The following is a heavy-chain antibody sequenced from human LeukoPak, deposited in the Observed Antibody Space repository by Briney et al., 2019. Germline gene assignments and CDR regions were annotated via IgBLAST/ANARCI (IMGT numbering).Heavy chain of an antibody. CDR1: GFTFSSYG. J-gene: IGHJ6*04. V-gene: IGHV3-33*06. D-gene: IGHD3-3*01. CDR2: IWYDGSNK. Sequence: PGGSLRLSCAASGFTFSSYGMHWVRQAPGKGLEWVAVIWYDGSNKYYADSVKGRFTISRDNSKSTLYLQMNSLRAEDTAVYYCAKESGFWSGYYMDVWGKGTTVTVSS. CDR3: AKESGFWSGYYMDV.